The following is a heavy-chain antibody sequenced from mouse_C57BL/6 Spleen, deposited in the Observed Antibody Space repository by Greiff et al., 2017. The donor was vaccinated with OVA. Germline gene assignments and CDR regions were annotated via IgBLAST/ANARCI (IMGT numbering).Heavy chain of an antibody. Sequence: VQLQQPGAELVRPGSSVKLSCKASGYTFTSYWMHWVKQRPIQGLEWIGNIDPSDSETHYNQKFKDKATLTVDKSSSTAYMQLSSLTSEDSAVYYCARGDDGYYGAMDYGGQGTSVTVSS. CDR1: GYTFTSYW. CDR3: ARGDDGYYGAMDY. D-gene: IGHD2-3*01. J-gene: IGHJ4*01. CDR2: IDPSDSET. V-gene: IGHV1-52*01.